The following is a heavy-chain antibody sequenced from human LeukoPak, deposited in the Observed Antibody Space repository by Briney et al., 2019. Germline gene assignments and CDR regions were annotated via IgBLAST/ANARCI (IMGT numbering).Heavy chain of an antibody. D-gene: IGHD3-10*01. V-gene: IGHV3-30*18. J-gene: IGHJ4*02. Sequence: GRPLRLSCAASGFTFSSYGMHWVRQAPGKGLEWVAVISYDGSNKYYADSVKGRFTISRDNSKNTLYLQMNSLRAEDTAVYYCAKDWIWFGEPFDYWGQGTLVTVSS. CDR2: ISYDGSNK. CDR3: AKDWIWFGEPFDY. CDR1: GFTFSSYG.